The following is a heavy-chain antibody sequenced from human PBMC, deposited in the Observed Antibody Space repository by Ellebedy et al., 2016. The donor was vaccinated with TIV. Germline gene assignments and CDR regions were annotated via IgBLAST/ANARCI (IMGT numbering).Heavy chain of an antibody. Sequence: AASVKVSCKASGGTFSSYALSWVRQAPGQGLEWMGRIVPILGMTNYAQKFQGRVTITADKSTTTASMELSSLKSEDTAVYYCAGHGDRAMTHWGQGTLVTVSS. V-gene: IGHV1-69*04. CDR3: AGHGDRAMTH. CDR1: GGTFSSYA. CDR2: IVPILGMT. D-gene: IGHD5-18*01. J-gene: IGHJ4*02.